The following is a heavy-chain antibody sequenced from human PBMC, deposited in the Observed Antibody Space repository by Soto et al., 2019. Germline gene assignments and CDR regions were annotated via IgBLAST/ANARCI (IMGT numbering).Heavy chain of an antibody. CDR1: GFILSDCA. CDR3: ARDLSWGSNWYYYMDV. Sequence: EVQLVESGGGLVQPGGSLRLSCATSGFILSDCAMNWVRQAPGKGLEWVSYISSSSGVLDYEDSVKGRFTVSRDNARNSLYIQMNSLRAEDTAVYYCARDLSWGSNWYYYMDVWGKGTTVTVSS. CDR2: ISSSSGVL. V-gene: IGHV3-48*01. J-gene: IGHJ6*03. D-gene: IGHD7-27*01.